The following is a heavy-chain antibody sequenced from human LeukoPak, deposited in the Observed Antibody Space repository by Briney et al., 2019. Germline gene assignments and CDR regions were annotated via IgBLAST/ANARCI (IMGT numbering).Heavy chain of an antibody. CDR2: FNPNSGGT. D-gene: IGHD6-19*01. V-gene: IGHV1-2*02. CDR3: ARRGYRSGYPPFDY. CDR1: VYTFTVDY. Sequence: ASVSVSRTASVYTFTVDYLQWVRQAPGQGGGGMGGFNPNSGGTTYAQKFQGRVTMTRDTSITTAYMQLSGLRSDHPAVYYCARRGYRSGYPPFDYWGQGALVTVSS. J-gene: IGHJ4*02.